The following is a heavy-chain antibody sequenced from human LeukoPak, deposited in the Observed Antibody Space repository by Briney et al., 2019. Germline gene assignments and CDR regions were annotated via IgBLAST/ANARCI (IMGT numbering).Heavy chain of an antibody. V-gene: IGHV4-38-2*02. D-gene: IGHD1-1*01. J-gene: IGHJ6*03. CDR3: ARDTWKDYYYYFMDV. CDR2: ISHSGST. CDR1: GDSIRNPYY. Sequence: PETLSLTCTVSGDSIRNPYYWGWIRQPPGKGLEWIGSISHSGSTFYTPSLRSRVTISLDTSKNQYSLKLNSVTAADTAVYYCARDTWKDYYYYFMDVWGKGTTVTVSS.